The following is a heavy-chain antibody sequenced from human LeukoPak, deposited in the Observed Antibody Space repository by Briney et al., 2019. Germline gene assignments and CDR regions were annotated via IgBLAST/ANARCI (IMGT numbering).Heavy chain of an antibody. D-gene: IGHD1-26*01. CDR1: GGSISSYY. J-gene: IGHJ4*02. V-gene: IGHV4-4*07. Sequence: SETLSLTCTVSGGSISSYYWSWIRQPAGQGLEWIGRIYTSGSTNYNPSLQSRVTMSVDTYKNQFSLKLSSVTAADTAVYYCARVPLRGGSYLFDYWGQGTLVTVSS. CDR2: IYTSGST. CDR3: ARVPLRGGSYLFDY.